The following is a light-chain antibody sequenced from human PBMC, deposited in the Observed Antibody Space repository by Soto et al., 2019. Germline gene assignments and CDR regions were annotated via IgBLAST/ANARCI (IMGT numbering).Light chain of an antibody. J-gene: IGKJ5*01. CDR1: QSVSSY. CDR2: GAS. V-gene: IGKV3-15*01. CDR3: QQYNNWPPIT. Sequence: EIVFTQSPSTLSLSPRERATLSCRASQSVSSYLAWYQQKPGQAPRLLIYGASTRATGIPARFSGSGSGTEFTLTISSLQSEDFAVYYCQQYNNWPPITFGQGTRLEIK.